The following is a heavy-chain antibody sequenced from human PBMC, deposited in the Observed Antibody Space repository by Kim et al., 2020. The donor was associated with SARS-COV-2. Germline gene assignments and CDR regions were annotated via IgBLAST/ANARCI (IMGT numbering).Heavy chain of an antibody. J-gene: IGHJ6*02. CDR1: GFTFSSYA. D-gene: IGHD3-3*01. CDR3: AKSLPITIFGVVIIERYYYYGMDV. V-gene: IGHV3-23*01. Sequence: GGSLRLSCAASGFTFSSYAMSWVRQAPGKGLEWVSAISGSGGSTYYADSVKGRFTISRDNSKNTLYLQMNSLRAEDTAVYYCAKSLPITIFGVVIIERYYYYGMDVWSQGTTVTVSS. CDR2: ISGSGGST.